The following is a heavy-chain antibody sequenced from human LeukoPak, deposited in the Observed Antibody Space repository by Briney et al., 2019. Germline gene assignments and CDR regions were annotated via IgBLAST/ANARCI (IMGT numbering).Heavy chain of an antibody. J-gene: IGHJ4*02. V-gene: IGHV4-30-4*01. Sequence: SETLSLICTVSGGSISSGDYYWSWIRQPPGKGLEWIGYIYYSGSTYYNPSLKRRVTISLDTSKNQFSLKLSPVTAADPARDYCTRVAWIQLWLGFDYWGQGTLVSVSS. D-gene: IGHD5-18*01. CDR2: IYYSGST. CDR3: TRVAWIQLWLGFDY. CDR1: GGSISSGDYY.